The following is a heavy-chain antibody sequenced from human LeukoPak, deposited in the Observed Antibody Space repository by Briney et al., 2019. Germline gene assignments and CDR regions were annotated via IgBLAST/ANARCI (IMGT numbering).Heavy chain of an antibody. Sequence: ASVKVSCKASGYTFTSYYMHWVRQAPGQGLEWMGKINPSGGSTSYAQKFQGRVTMTRDTSTSTVYMELSSLRSEDTAVYYCARDTSRVVVAATGLDYWGQGTLVTVSS. J-gene: IGHJ4*02. CDR3: ARDTSRVVVAATGLDY. D-gene: IGHD2-15*01. V-gene: IGHV1-46*01. CDR1: GYTFTSYY. CDR2: INPSGGST.